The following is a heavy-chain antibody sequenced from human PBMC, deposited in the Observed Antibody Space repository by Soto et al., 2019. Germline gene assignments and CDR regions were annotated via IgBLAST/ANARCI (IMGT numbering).Heavy chain of an antibody. V-gene: IGHV4-30-4*01. CDR1: GGSISSGDSY. D-gene: IGHD3-10*01. Sequence: QVQLQESGPGLVKPSQTLSLTCTVSGGSISSGDSYWSWIRQPPGKGLEWIGYIYYSGSTYYNPSLKSRVTISADTSKNHFALKLSAVTAADPAVYYCARVDGVRGVIPNWFDPWGQGTLVTVSS. CDR3: ARVDGVRGVIPNWFDP. J-gene: IGHJ5*02. CDR2: IYYSGST.